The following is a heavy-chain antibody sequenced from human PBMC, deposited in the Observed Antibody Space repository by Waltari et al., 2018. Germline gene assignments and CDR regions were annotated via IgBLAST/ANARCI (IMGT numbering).Heavy chain of an antibody. CDR3: ARQPAVAGTGLDY. CDR2: IYYSGST. D-gene: IGHD6-19*01. CDR1: GGSISSYY. Sequence: QVQLQESGPGLVKPSETLSLTCTVSGGSISSYYWSWIRQPPGKGLEWIGYIYYSGSTNYNPSLKSRVTISVDTSKNKFSLKLSSVTAADTAVYYCARQPAVAGTGLDYWGQGTLVTVSS. V-gene: IGHV4-59*01. J-gene: IGHJ4*02.